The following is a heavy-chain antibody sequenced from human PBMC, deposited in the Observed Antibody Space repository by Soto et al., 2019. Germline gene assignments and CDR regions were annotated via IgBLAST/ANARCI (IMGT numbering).Heavy chain of an antibody. V-gene: IGHV3-66*02. J-gene: IGHJ6*02. Sequence: GGSLILSCAASGFTVNSNYMSWVRQAPGKGLEWVSVIYSGGSTYYADSVKGRFTISRDNSKNTLYLQMNSLRAEDTAVYYCAREILNNRVYMTTVGGGPYYYGMDVWGQGTTVTVSS. CDR1: GFTVNSNY. CDR3: AREILNNRVYMTTVGGGPYYYGMDV. D-gene: IGHD3-16*01. CDR2: IYSGGST.